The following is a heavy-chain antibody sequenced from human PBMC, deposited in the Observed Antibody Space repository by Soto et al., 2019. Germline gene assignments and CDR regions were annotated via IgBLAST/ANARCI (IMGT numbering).Heavy chain of an antibody. CDR2: IKPSGGST. Sequence: VDCKASGYTFTSYYMHWVRQAPGQGLEWMGIIKPSGGSTSYAQKFQGRVTITRDTSTSTVYMELSSLRSEDTAVYYCARDYYDSSGSGAFDIWGQGTMVTVSS. CDR3: ARDYYDSSGSGAFDI. J-gene: IGHJ3*02. CDR1: GYTFTSYY. V-gene: IGHV1-46*01. D-gene: IGHD3-22*01.